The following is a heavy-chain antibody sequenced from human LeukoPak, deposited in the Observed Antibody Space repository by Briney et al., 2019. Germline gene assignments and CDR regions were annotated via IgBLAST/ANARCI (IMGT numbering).Heavy chain of an antibody. V-gene: IGHV1-46*01. CDR1: GYTFTSYY. D-gene: IGHD6-19*01. CDR2: INPSGGST. J-gene: IGHJ4*02. Sequence: ASVKVSCKASGYTFTSYYMNWVGQAPGQGVEWMGIINPSGGSTSYAQKFQGRVTMTRDTSTSTVYMELSSLRSEDTAVYYCARAAHLAVAVPPLLGYWGQGTLVTVSS. CDR3: ARAAHLAVAVPPLLGY.